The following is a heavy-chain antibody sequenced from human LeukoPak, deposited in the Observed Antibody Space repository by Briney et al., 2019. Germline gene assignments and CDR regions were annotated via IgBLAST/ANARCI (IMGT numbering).Heavy chain of an antibody. V-gene: IGHV3-66*01. J-gene: IGHJ4*02. D-gene: IGHD2-15*01. CDR1: GFTFSNYA. Sequence: GGSLRLSCAASGFTFSNYAMSWVRQPPGKGLEWVSLIYSAGSTYYADSVKGRFTISRDNSKNTLYLQMNSLRAEDTAVYYCARKTPRFGDYDYWGQGTLVTVSS. CDR2: IYSAGST. CDR3: ARKTPRFGDYDY.